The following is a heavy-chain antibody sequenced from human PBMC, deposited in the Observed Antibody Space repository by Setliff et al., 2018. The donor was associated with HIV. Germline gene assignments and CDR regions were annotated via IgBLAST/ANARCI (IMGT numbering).Heavy chain of an antibody. CDR2: IYYSGST. CDR1: GGSISSYS. J-gene: IGHJ4*02. CDR3: ARQMTIPGVAVTPVDY. V-gene: IGHV4-59*08. Sequence: SETLSLTCTVSGGSISSYSWSWIRQPPGKGLEWIGYIYYSGSTNYNPSLKSRVTISVDTSKNQFSLKLTSVTAADTAVYYCARQMTIPGVAVTPVDYWGQGALVTVSS. D-gene: IGHD3-3*01.